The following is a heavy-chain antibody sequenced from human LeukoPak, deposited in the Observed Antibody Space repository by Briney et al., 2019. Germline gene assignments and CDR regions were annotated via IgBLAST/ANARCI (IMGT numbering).Heavy chain of an antibody. J-gene: IGHJ4*02. CDR3: AKSKYSYGYGLDY. CDR2: ISYDGSNK. CDR1: GFTFTSYG. V-gene: IGHV3-30*18. D-gene: IGHD5-18*01. Sequence: GGSLRLSCAASGFTFTSYGMHWVRQAPGKGLEWVAVISYDGSNKYYADSVKGRFTISRDNSKNTLYLQMNSLRAEDTAVYYCAKSKYSYGYGLDYWGQGTLVTVSS.